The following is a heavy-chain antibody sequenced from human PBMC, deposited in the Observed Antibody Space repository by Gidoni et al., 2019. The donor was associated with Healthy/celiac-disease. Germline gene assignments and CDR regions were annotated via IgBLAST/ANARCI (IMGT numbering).Heavy chain of an antibody. D-gene: IGHD3-22*01. CDR3: AKDSTYDRYAFDI. Sequence: EVQLLESGGGLVQPGGSLRLSCAASGFTFRSYAMSWVRQAPGKGLAWVSAISGSGGSTYYADSVKGRFTISRDNSKNTLYLQMNSLRAEDTAVYYCAKDSTYDRYAFDIWGQGTMVTVSS. CDR2: ISGSGGST. J-gene: IGHJ3*02. CDR1: GFTFRSYA. V-gene: IGHV3-23*01.